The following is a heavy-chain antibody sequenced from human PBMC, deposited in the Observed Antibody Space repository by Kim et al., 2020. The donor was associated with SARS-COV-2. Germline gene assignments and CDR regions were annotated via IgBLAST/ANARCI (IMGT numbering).Heavy chain of an antibody. Sequence: SVKVSCKASGGTFSSYAISWVRQAPGQGLEWMGGIISIFGTANYAQKFQGRVTITADESTSTAYMELSSLRSEDTAVYYCARAGRIEYSRGGFDYWGQGTLVTVSS. CDR1: GGTFSSYA. CDR2: IISIFGTA. D-gene: IGHD6-6*01. V-gene: IGHV1-69*13. J-gene: IGHJ4*02. CDR3: ARAGRIEYSRGGFDY.